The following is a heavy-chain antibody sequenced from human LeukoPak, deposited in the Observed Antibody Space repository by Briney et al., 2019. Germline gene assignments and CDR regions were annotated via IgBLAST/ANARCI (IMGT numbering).Heavy chain of an antibody. CDR2: IIPIFGTA. Sequence: ASVNVSCKASGGTFSSYAISWVRQAAGQGLEWMGGIIPIFGTANYAQKFQGRVTITADESTSTAYMELSSLRSEDTAVYYCARALRRLGELSLVDYWGQGTLVTVSS. J-gene: IGHJ4*02. V-gene: IGHV1-69*13. CDR1: GGTFSSYA. D-gene: IGHD3-16*02. CDR3: ARALRRLGELSLVDY.